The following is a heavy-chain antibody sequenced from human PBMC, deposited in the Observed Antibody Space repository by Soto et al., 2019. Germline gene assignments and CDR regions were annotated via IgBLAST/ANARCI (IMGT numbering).Heavy chain of an antibody. CDR1: GGSISSGGYY. CDR3: ARDIPLAVAGRLSREGHHYYYGMDV. J-gene: IGHJ6*02. V-gene: IGHV4-31*03. D-gene: IGHD6-19*01. Sequence: SETLSLTCTVSGGSISSGGYYWSWIRQHPGKGLEWIGYIYYSGSTCYNPSLKSRVTISVDTSKNQFSLKLSSVTAADTAVYYCARDIPLAVAGRLSREGHHYYYGMDVWGQGTTVTVSS. CDR2: IYYSGST.